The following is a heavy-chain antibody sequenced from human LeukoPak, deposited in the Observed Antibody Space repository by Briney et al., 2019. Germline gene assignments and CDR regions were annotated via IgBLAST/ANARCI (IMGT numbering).Heavy chain of an antibody. D-gene: IGHD3-9*01. CDR3: ARFPDFDWLFFDY. J-gene: IGHJ4*02. V-gene: IGHV3-30*04. CDR2: ISYDGSNK. CDR1: GFTFSSYA. Sequence: GGSLRLSCAASGFTFSSYAMHWVRQAPGKGLEWVAVISYDGSNKYYADSVKGRFTISGDNSKNTLYLQMNSLRAEDTAVYYCARFPDFDWLFFDYWGQGTLVTVSS.